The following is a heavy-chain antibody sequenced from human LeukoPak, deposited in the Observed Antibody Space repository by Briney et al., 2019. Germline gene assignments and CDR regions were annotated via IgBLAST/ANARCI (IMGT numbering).Heavy chain of an antibody. CDR1: GFTFSSYW. CDR2: ISGSGGST. J-gene: IGHJ4*02. Sequence: PGGSLRLSCAASGFTFSSYWMHWVRQAPGKGLEWVSAISGSGGSTYYADSVRGRFTISRDNSKNTLYLQMKSLRVEDTAVYYCAKGGGDFSRYYFDYWGQGTLVTVSS. V-gene: IGHV3-23*01. CDR3: AKGGGDFSRYYFDY. D-gene: IGHD4-17*01.